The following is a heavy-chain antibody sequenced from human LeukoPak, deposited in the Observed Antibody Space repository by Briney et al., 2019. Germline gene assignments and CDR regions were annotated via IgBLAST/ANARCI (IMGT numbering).Heavy chain of an antibody. V-gene: IGHV3-74*01. CDR3: ARDYYDSSGYYYVGGFFDY. Sequence: GGSLRLSCAASRFTFSSYWMHWVRQAPGKGLVWVSRINSDGSSTSYADSVKGRFTISRDNAKNTLYLQMNSLRAEDTAVYYCARDYYDSSGYYYVGGFFDYWGQGTLVTVSS. CDR2: INSDGSST. D-gene: IGHD3-22*01. J-gene: IGHJ4*02. CDR1: RFTFSSYW.